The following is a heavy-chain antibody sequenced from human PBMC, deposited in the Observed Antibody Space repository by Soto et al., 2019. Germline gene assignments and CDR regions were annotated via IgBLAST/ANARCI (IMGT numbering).Heavy chain of an antibody. CDR1: GYTFTTYD. V-gene: IGHV1-8*01. CDR2: VNPNSGNT. D-gene: IGHD6-19*01. J-gene: IGHJ5*02. Sequence: QVQLVQSGAEVKKPGASVKVSCQASGYTFTTYDINWVRQATGQGLEWMGWVNPNSGNTAYAQKFQGRVTMTRNTSIYTAYMELSSLKSEDTAVYYCARGRGWATWFAPWGQGTLVTVSS. CDR3: ARGRGWATWFAP.